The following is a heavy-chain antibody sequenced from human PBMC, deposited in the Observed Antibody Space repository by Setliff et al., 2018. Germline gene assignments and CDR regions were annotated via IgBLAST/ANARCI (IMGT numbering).Heavy chain of an antibody. Sequence: ASVKVSCKASGYTFTSYAMHWVRQAPGQRLEWMGWINAGNGNTKYSQKFQGRVTITRDTSASTAYMELSSLRSEDTAVYYCASEVRLSGSIDFTGLDYWGQGTLVTVSS. V-gene: IGHV1-3*01. CDR1: GYTFTSYA. D-gene: IGHD3-9*01. CDR2: INAGNGNT. CDR3: ASEVRLSGSIDFTGLDY. J-gene: IGHJ4*02.